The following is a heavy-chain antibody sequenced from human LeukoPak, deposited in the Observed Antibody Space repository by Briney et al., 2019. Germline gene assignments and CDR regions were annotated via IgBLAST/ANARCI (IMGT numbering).Heavy chain of an antibody. D-gene: IGHD6-19*01. J-gene: IGHJ4*02. CDR3: AKDIDQWLAVDY. V-gene: IGHV3-30*18. CDR1: GFTFSSYG. CDR2: ISYDGSNK. Sequence: GGSLRLSCAASGFTFSSYGMHWVRQAPGKGLEWVAVISYDGSNKYYADSVKGRFTISRDNSKNTLYLQMNSLRAEDTAVYYCAKDIDQWLAVDYWGQGTLVTVSS.